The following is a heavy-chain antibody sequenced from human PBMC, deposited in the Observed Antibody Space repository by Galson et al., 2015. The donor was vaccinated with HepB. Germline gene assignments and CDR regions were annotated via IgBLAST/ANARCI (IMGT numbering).Heavy chain of an antibody. CDR2: ISSSSSYI. CDR1: GFTFRRYS. V-gene: IGHV3-21*01. J-gene: IGHJ6*02. CDR3: ASVRGLGDGYNYHGGYYYGMDV. D-gene: IGHD5-24*01. Sequence: SLRLSCAASGFTFRRYSMNWVGQAPGKGLEWASSISSSSSYIYYADSVKGRFTISRDNAKNSLYLQMNSLRAEDTAVYFCASVRGLGDGYNYHGGYYYGMDVWGQGTTVTVSS.